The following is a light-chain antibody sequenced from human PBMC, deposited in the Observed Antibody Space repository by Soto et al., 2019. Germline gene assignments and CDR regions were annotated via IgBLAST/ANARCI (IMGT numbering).Light chain of an antibody. V-gene: IGKV3-15*01. Sequence: EIVVTQSPALLSVSPGKRVTLSCRASQSVISSIAWYQQKLGQAPRLLIYGASTRATGIPARFSGSGSGTEFFLTISSLQSEDFAMYYCQHYNNWLGTFVGGTKVDIK. CDR3: QHYNNWLGT. CDR2: GAS. J-gene: IGKJ4*01. CDR1: QSVISS.